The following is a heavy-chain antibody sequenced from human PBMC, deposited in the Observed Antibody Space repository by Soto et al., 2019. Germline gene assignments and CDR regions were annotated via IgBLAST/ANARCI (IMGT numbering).Heavy chain of an antibody. CDR2: ISNRGRT. J-gene: IGHJ4*02. V-gene: IGHV4-31*11. Sequence: QVQLQETGPGLVKPSQTLSLTCAVSGDVISSVSHYWTWIRQRPGRGLEWMGSISNRGRTIFNPSLKSRASMSVDTSKNQFSLRLTSVTVADTAVYYCAREENTYGSTDFWGQGTLVTVAS. CDR3: AREENTYGSTDF. CDR1: GDVISSVSHY. D-gene: IGHD2-2*03.